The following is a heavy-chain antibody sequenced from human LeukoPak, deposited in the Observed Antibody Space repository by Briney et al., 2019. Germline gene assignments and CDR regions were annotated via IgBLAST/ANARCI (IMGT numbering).Heavy chain of an antibody. V-gene: IGHV1-8*03. D-gene: IGHD3-22*01. CDR3: ARRTYYYDSSGYNFDY. CDR1: GYTFTGYY. CDR2: MYPNSGNT. J-gene: IGHJ4*02. Sequence: ASVKVSCKASGYTFTGYYMHWVRQAPGQGLEWMRWMYPNSGNTGYAQKFQGRVTITRNTSISTAYMELSSLRSEDTAVYYCARRTYYYDSSGYNFDYWGQGTLVTVSS.